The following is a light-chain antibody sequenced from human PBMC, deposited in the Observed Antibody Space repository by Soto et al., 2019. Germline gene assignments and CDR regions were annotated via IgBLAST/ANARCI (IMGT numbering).Light chain of an antibody. CDR3: QEYKDWPLFT. Sequence: EIVMTQSPANLSVSPGDRATLSCRASQSVLTNLAWYQQKPGQAPRLLIYGASTRATGIPDRFSGSGSGTEFTLTISSLQSEDFTFYYCQEYKDWPLFTFGPGTRVEIK. J-gene: IGKJ3*01. V-gene: IGKV3-15*01. CDR1: QSVLTN. CDR2: GAS.